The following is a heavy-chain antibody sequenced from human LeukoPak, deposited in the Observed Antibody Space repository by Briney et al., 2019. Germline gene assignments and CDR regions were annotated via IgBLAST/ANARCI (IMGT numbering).Heavy chain of an antibody. CDR1: GFTFSSYG. Sequence: PGGSLRLSCAASGFTFSSYGMHWVRQAPGKGLEWVAFIRYDGSNKYYADSVKGRFTISRDNSKNTLYLQMNSLRAEDTAVYYCARIILGYCSSTSCFTGADYYYYMDVWGKGTTVTVSS. CDR3: ARIILGYCSSTSCFTGADYYYYMDV. J-gene: IGHJ6*03. CDR2: IRYDGSNK. D-gene: IGHD2-2*01. V-gene: IGHV3-30*02.